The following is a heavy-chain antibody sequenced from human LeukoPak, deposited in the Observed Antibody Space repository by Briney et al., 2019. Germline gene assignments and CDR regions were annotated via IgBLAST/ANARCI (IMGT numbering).Heavy chain of an antibody. Sequence: GRSLRLSCAASGFTFSSYGMHWVRQAPGKGLEGVAVIWYDGSNKYYADSVKGRFTISRDNSKNTLYLQMNSLRAEDTAVYYCAREPYIRSSLNWFDHWGQGTLVTVSS. D-gene: IGHD2-2*01. CDR1: GFTFSSYG. CDR2: IWYDGSNK. CDR3: AREPYIRSSLNWFDH. V-gene: IGHV3-33*01. J-gene: IGHJ5*02.